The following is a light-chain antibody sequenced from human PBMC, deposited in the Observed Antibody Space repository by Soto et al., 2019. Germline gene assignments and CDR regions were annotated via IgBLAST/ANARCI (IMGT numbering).Light chain of an antibody. CDR1: EDISNY. Sequence: DIQMTQSPSSLSASVGDRVTITCWASEDISNYLAWYQQKPGKVPKLLIYGASTLQSGVPSRFRGSGSGTDFTLTISSLQTEDVAIYSCQNYNRDPWTFGQGTKVESK. CDR3: QNYNRDPWT. CDR2: GAS. J-gene: IGKJ1*01. V-gene: IGKV1-27*01.